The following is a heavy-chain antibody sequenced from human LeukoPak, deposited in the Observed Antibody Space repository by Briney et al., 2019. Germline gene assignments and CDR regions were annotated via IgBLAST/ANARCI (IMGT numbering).Heavy chain of an antibody. V-gene: IGHV3-21*01. Sequence: KPGGSLRLSCAASGFTFSSYSMNWVRQAPGKGLEWVSSISSSSSYIYYADSVKGRFTISRDNAKNSLYLQMNSLRAEDTAVYYCARDPVGGYYDFWSGSPSVYDMDVWGQGTTVTVSS. J-gene: IGHJ6*02. D-gene: IGHD3-3*01. CDR2: ISSSSSYI. CDR1: GFTFSSYS. CDR3: ARDPVGGYYDFWSGSPSVYDMDV.